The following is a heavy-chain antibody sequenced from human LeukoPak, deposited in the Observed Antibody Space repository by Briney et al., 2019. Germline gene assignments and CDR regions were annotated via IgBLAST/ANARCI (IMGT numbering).Heavy chain of an antibody. J-gene: IGHJ6*02. Sequence: GGSLRLSCAVSGFTCNDFEMNWVRQAPGKGLEWVSYISSSGTYTKYADSVKGRFTISRDNAKNSLYLQMNSLRAEDTAVYYCGRDREQQLMSGMDVWGQGTTVTVSS. D-gene: IGHD6-13*01. CDR3: GRDREQQLMSGMDV. CDR2: ISSSGTYT. CDR1: GFTCNDFE. V-gene: IGHV3-11*06.